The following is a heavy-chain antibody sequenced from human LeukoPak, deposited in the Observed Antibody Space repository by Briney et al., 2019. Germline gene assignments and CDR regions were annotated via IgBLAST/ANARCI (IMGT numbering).Heavy chain of an antibody. CDR1: GGSIRSYY. V-gene: IGHV4-59*01. CDR3: AGRRRSIAVAVADY. J-gene: IGHJ4*02. Sequence: PSETLSLTCTVSGGSIRSYYWSWIRQPPGKGLEWVGYIYYSGSTNYNPSLKSRVTISVDTSKNQFSLKLSSVTAADTAVYYCAGRRRSIAVAVADYWGQGTLVTVSS. CDR2: IYYSGST. D-gene: IGHD6-19*01.